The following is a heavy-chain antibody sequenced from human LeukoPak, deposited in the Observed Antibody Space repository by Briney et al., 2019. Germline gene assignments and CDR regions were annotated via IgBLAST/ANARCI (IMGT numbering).Heavy chain of an antibody. CDR1: AFILSTYW. CDR3: ASVYYYYYYYMDD. CDR2: IKQDGSEK. D-gene: IGHD2-8*01. V-gene: IGHV3-7*01. J-gene: IGHJ6*03. Sequence: GGSVSLSCAAWAFILSTYWMRGVRQARGRGWEGVANIKQDGSEKYYLDSVKGRFTISKHNAKNSLYLQMNSLRAEDTAVYYCASVYYYYYYYMDDWGKGTTVTVSS.